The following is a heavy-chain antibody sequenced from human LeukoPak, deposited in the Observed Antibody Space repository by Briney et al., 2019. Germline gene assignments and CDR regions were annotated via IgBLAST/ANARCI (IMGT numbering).Heavy chain of an antibody. Sequence: PGRALRLSCAASGFTFSSYAMHWVRQAPGKGLEWVAVISYDGSDKYYADSVQGRFTISRDNSKNTLYLQMNSLRAEDTAVYYCAKGLHGSGWSPADYWGQGTLVTVSS. V-gene: IGHV3-30*04. CDR2: ISYDGSDK. J-gene: IGHJ4*02. D-gene: IGHD6-19*01. CDR3: AKGLHGSGWSPADY. CDR1: GFTFSSYA.